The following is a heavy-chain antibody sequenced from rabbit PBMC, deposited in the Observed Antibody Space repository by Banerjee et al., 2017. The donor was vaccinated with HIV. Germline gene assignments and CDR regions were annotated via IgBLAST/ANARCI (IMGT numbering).Heavy chain of an antibody. CDR2: IYAGGSGYI. J-gene: IGHJ4*01. V-gene: IGHV1S40*01. Sequence: QSLEESGGDLVKPGASLTLTCTASGFSLSSSYYMCWVRQAPGKGLEWIACIYAGGSGYIYYASWAKGRFTISKTSSTTVTLQMTSLTAADTATYFCARVDAGSSGYPYYFNLWGPGTLVTVS. CDR3: ARVDAGSSGYPYYFNL. D-gene: IGHD1-1*01. CDR1: GFSLSSSYY.